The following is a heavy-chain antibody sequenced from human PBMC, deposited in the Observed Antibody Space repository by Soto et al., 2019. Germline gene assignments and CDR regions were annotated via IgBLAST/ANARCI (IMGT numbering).Heavy chain of an antibody. CDR2: ISAYNGNT. J-gene: IGHJ6*03. D-gene: IGHD2-8*01. CDR1: GYTFTSYG. CDR3: ARALNIVLMVYAPPRYYYYMDV. Sequence: ASVKVSCKASGYTFTSYGISWVRQAPGQGLEWMGWISAYNGNTNYAQKLQGRVTMTTDTSTSTAYMELRSLRSDDTAVYYCARALNIVLMVYAPPRYYYYMDVWGKGTTVTVSS. V-gene: IGHV1-18*01.